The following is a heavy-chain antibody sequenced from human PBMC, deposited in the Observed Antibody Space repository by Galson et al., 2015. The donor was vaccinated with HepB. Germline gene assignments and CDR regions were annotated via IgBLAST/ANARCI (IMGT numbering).Heavy chain of an antibody. CDR3: AGVDSSGWYNGFSYFDS. CDR1: GFTFSSYS. CDR2: ISSSSSYV. J-gene: IGHJ4*02. V-gene: IGHV3-21*01. Sequence: SLRLSCAASGFTFSSYSMNWVRQAPGKGLEWVSSISSSSSYVYYADSVKGRFTISRDNAKNSLYLQMNSLRAEDTAVYYCAGVDSSGWYNGFSYFDSWGQGTLVTVSS. D-gene: IGHD6-19*01.